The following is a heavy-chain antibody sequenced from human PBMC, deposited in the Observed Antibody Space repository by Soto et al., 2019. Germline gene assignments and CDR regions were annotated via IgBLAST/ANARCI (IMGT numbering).Heavy chain of an antibody. Sequence: QVKLVESGGTVVQPGRSLRLSCAASGFSFSKYAMHWVRQAPGKGLEWVAVITYDATNEYYADSVKGRFTISRDNSNNTLSLHMSSLRLADTAVYYCARKAAPDFWGQGTLVTVSS. CDR1: GFSFSKYA. D-gene: IGHD6-13*01. CDR3: ARKAAPDF. V-gene: IGHV3-30-3*01. J-gene: IGHJ4*02. CDR2: ITYDATNE.